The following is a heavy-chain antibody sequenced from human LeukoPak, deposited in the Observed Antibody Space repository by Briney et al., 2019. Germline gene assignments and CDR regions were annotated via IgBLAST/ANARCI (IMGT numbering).Heavy chain of an antibody. J-gene: IGHJ4*02. CDR2: INTNGANT. Sequence: GGSLRLSCSASGFTFKSYAMHWVRQAPGKGLEYVSSINTNGANTYYADSVKGRFTISRDNSKNTLYLQMNSLRAEDTAVYYCARGVLRCFDWLENFDYWGQGTLVTVSS. CDR1: GFTFKSYA. V-gene: IGHV3-64*04. CDR3: ARGVLRCFDWLENFDY. D-gene: IGHD3-9*01.